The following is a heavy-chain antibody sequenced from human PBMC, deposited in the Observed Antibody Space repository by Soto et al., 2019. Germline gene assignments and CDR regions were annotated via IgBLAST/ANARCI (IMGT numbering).Heavy chain of an antibody. Sequence: QVHLQESGPGLVKTSQTLSLTCTVSGGSISSGDYYWSWIRQPPGKGLEWIGYIYYSGSTYYNPSLKSRVTISVDTSKNQSSLKLSSVTAADTAVYYCARERPDGARLDPWGQGTLVTVSS. V-gene: IGHV4-30-4*01. CDR1: GGSISSGDYY. J-gene: IGHJ5*02. CDR3: ARERPDGARLDP. D-gene: IGHD6-6*01. CDR2: IYYSGST.